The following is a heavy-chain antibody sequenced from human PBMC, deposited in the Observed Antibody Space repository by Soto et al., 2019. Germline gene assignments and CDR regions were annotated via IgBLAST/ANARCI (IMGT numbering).Heavy chain of an antibody. J-gene: IGHJ4*02. V-gene: IGHV4-39*01. CDR1: GGSISSSSYY. Sequence: SETLSLTCTVSGGSISSSSYYWGWIRQPPGKGLEWIGSIYYSGSTYYNPSLKSRVTISVDTSKNQFSLKLSSVTAADTAVYYCARIYYDSVFDYWGQGTLVTAS. CDR3: ARIYYDSVFDY. D-gene: IGHD3-22*01. CDR2: IYYSGST.